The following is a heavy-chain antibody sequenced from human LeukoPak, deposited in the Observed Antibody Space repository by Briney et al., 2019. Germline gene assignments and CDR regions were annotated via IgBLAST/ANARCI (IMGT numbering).Heavy chain of an antibody. CDR1: GFTFSSYG. V-gene: IGHV3-33*01. CDR2: IWYDGSSK. CDR3: ARDRYGDYALDY. Sequence: GGSLRLSCAASGFTFSSYGMHWVRQAPGKGLEWVAVIWYDGSSKYYADSVKGRFTISRDNSKNTLYLQMNSLRAEDTAVYYCARDRYGDYALDYWGQGTLVTVSS. J-gene: IGHJ4*02. D-gene: IGHD4-17*01.